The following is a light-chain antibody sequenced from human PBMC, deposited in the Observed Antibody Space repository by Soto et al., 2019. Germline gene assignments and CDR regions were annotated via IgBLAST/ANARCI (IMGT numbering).Light chain of an antibody. CDR1: SSDIGRYNF. V-gene: IGLV2-14*01. CDR3: TSYAITSPYV. Sequence: QPASMSGSPGESITISCTGTSSDIGRYNFVSWYQHHPGKAPKLIIYEATKRPSGVSYRFSGSKSGNTASLTISGLQAEEEADYYCTSYAITSPYVFGTGTKVTVL. CDR2: EAT. J-gene: IGLJ1*01.